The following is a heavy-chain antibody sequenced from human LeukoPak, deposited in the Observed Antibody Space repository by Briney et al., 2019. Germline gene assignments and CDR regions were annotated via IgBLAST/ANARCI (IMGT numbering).Heavy chain of an antibody. D-gene: IGHD6-6*01. CDR3: ARLTRLSTSPDRYYLDY. CDR1: GGSFSGYY. J-gene: IGHJ4*02. Sequence: SETLSLTCAVYGGSFSGYYWSWIRQPPGKGLEWIGEINHSGSTNYNPSLKSRVTISVDTSKNQFSLKLSSVTAADTAVYYCARLTRLSTSPDRYYLDYWGQGTLVTVFS. CDR2: INHSGST. V-gene: IGHV4-34*01.